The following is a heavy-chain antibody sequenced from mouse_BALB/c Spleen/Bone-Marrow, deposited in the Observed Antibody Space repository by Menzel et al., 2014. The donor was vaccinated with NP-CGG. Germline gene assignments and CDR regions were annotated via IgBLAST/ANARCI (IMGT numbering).Heavy chain of an antibody. D-gene: IGHD2-3*01. CDR3: ARSTGYCVGTWFAY. CDR2: IIPNNGDT. V-gene: IGHV1S46*01. J-gene: IGHJ3*01. Sequence: VQLQQPGPELVKPGASVKMSCKASGYTLTDYYMNWVKQSHGKSLEWIGYIIPNNGDTFYNQKFKGKATLTVDKSSSTAYMQLNSLTSEDSAVYYCARSTGYCVGTWFAYWGQGTLVTVSA. CDR1: GYTLTDYY.